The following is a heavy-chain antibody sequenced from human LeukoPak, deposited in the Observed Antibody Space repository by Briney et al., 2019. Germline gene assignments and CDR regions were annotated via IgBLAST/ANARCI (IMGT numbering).Heavy chain of an antibody. V-gene: IGHV3-9*01. CDR2: ISWNSGSI. Sequence: QPGGSLRLSCAASGFTFDDYAMHWVRQAPGKGLEWVSGISWNSGSIGYADSVKGRFTISRDNSKNTLYLQMSSLRAEDTAVYYCAGRDNWNYVDYFDYWGQGTLVTVSS. CDR3: AGRDNWNYVDYFDY. CDR1: GFTFDDYA. D-gene: IGHD1-7*01. J-gene: IGHJ4*02.